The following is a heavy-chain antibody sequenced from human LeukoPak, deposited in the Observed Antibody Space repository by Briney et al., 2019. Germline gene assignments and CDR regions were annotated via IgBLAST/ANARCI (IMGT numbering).Heavy chain of an antibody. Sequence: PGGSLRLSCTASGVTFSNYPINFVRQAPGKGLDWVSAISGSGATIYYADAVRGRFTISRDNSKNTVYLQMNSLRAEDTALYYCVTKLYVGHTHAFDIWGQGTMVTVSP. CDR1: GVTFSNYP. J-gene: IGHJ3*02. CDR2: ISGSGATI. D-gene: IGHD3-16*01. V-gene: IGHV3-23*01. CDR3: VTKLYVGHTHAFDI.